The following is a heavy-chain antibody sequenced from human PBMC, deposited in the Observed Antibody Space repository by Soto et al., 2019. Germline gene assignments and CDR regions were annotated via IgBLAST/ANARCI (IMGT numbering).Heavy chain of an antibody. D-gene: IGHD1-1*01. Sequence: ASVKVSCKASGYTFTSYGISWVRQAPGQGLEWMGWISAYNGNTNYAQKLQGRVTMTTDTSTSTAYMELSRLRSDDTAVYYCAREITRNQMTYGMDVWGQGTTVTVSS. V-gene: IGHV1-18*01. CDR1: GYTFTSYG. J-gene: IGHJ6*02. CDR3: AREITRNQMTYGMDV. CDR2: ISAYNGNT.